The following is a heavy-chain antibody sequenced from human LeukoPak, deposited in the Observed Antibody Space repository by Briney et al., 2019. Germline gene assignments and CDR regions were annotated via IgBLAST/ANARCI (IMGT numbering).Heavy chain of an antibody. CDR3: ARASGYSYGYGKFDY. D-gene: IGHD5-18*01. CDR1: GGTFSSYA. CDR2: IIPIFGTA. V-gene: IGHV1-69*05. J-gene: IGHJ4*02. Sequence: RVASVKVSCKASGGTFSSYAISWVRQAPGQGLEWMGGIIPIFGTANYAQKFQGRVTITTDESTSTAYMELSSLRSEDTAVYYCARASGYSYGYGKFDYWGQGTLVTVSS.